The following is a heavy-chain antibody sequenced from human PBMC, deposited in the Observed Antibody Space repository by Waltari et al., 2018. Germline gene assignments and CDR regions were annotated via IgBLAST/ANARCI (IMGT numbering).Heavy chain of an antibody. CDR3: ATDMSYDSSGSNY. J-gene: IGHJ4*02. D-gene: IGHD3-22*01. CDR1: GFTFSSYG. V-gene: IGHV3-30*02. Sequence: QVQLVESGGGVVQPGGSLRLSCAASGFTFSSYGMHWVRQAPGKGLEWVAFIRYDGSNKYYADSVKGRFTISRDNSKNTLYLQMNSLRAEDTAVYYCATDMSYDSSGSNYWGQGTLVTVSS. CDR2: IRYDGSNK.